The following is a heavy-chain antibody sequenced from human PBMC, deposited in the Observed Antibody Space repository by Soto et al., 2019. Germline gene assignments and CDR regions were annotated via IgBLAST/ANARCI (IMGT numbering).Heavy chain of an antibody. V-gene: IGHV1-3*01. CDR2: INAGNGNT. CDR3: ARGPLRNWFDP. D-gene: IGHD5-12*01. Sequence: ASVKVSCKASGYTFTTYAMHWVRQAPGQRLEWMGWINAGNGNTKYSQEFQGRVTITKNTSASTAYIELSSLRSEDTAVYYCARGPLRNWFDPWGQGTLVTVSS. J-gene: IGHJ5*02. CDR1: GYTFTTYA.